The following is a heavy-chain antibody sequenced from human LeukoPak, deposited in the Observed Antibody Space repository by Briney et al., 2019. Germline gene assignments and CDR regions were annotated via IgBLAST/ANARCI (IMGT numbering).Heavy chain of an antibody. V-gene: IGHV4-39*07. CDR3: ARSGSLYYDFWSGYYSSVYYFDY. J-gene: IGHJ4*02. CDR1: GGSISSSSYY. D-gene: IGHD3-3*01. CDR2: IYYSGST. Sequence: SETLSLTCTVSGGSISSSSYYWGWIRQPPGKGLEWIGSIYYSGSTYYNPSLKSRVTISVDTSKNQFSLKLSSVTAADTAVYYCARSGSLYYDFWSGYYSSVYYFDYWGQGTLVTVSS.